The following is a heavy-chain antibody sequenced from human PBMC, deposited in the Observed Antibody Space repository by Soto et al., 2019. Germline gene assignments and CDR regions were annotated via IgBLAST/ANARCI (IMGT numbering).Heavy chain of an antibody. CDR1: GGSISSGGYY. J-gene: IGHJ6*03. D-gene: IGHD3-3*01. Sequence: SETLSLTCTVSGGSISSGGYYWSRIRQHPGKGLEWIGYIYYSGSTYYNPSLKSRVTISVDTSKNQFSLKLSSVTAAATAVYYCARGHPYYDFWSGYRGYYYMDVWGKGTTVTVSS. V-gene: IGHV4-31*03. CDR2: IYYSGST. CDR3: ARGHPYYDFWSGYRGYYYMDV.